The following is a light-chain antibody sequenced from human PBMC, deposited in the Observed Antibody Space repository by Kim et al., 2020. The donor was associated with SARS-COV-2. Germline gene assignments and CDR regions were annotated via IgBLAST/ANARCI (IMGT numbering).Light chain of an antibody. CDR2: DAS. CDR3: HQYYSYPLA. V-gene: IGKV1-5*01. CDR1: QRVSTA. Sequence: GDKATIPCRASQRVSTALAWYQQKPGKAPSLLIYDASTLESGAPPRFSGSGSGPEFTLTISSLQPDDFATYYCHQYYSYPLAFGGGTKVDIK. J-gene: IGKJ4*01.